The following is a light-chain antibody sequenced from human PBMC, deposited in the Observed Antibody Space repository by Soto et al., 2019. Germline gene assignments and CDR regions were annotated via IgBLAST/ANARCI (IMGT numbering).Light chain of an antibody. CDR1: SSNIGAGYD. Sequence: QSVLTQPPSVSGAPRQRVTISCTGSSSNIGAGYDVHWYQQLPGTAPKLLIYGNSNRPSGVPDRFSGSKSGTSASLANTGLQAEDEADYYCQSYDSSLSGYVVFGGGTKLTVL. V-gene: IGLV1-40*01. J-gene: IGLJ2*01. CDR3: QSYDSSLSGYVV. CDR2: GNS.